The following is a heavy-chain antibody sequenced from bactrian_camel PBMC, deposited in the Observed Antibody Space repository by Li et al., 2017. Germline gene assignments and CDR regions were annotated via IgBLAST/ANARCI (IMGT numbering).Heavy chain of an antibody. CDR1: VDTLGAYC. CDR3: AADTRSGCGAGYWRVGFPFGS. Sequence: HVQLVESGGGSVQVGGSLRLSCAASVDTLGAYCVAWFRGTPAHDGEGVAEREGVAAIDNDGHTRYADSVKERLTISQDNTKNTLYLQMNNLKPEDTSMYYCAADTRSGCGAGYWRVGFPFGSRGQGTQVTVS. J-gene: IGHJ6*01. D-gene: IGHD5*01. CDR2: IDNDGHT. V-gene: IGHV3S55*01.